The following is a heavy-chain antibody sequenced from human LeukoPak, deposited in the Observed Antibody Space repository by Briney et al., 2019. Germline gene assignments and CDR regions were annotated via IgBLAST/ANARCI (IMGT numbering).Heavy chain of an antibody. CDR1: GFTFSSYA. Sequence: GGSLRLSCAASGFTFSSYAMSWVRQAPGKGLEWVSAISGSGGSTYYADSVKGRFTISRDNSKNTLYLQMNSLRAEDTAVYFCAKGPTVTYYWYFDLWGRGTLVTVSS. CDR2: ISGSGGST. V-gene: IGHV3-23*01. J-gene: IGHJ2*01. D-gene: IGHD4-17*01. CDR3: AKGPTVTYYWYFDL.